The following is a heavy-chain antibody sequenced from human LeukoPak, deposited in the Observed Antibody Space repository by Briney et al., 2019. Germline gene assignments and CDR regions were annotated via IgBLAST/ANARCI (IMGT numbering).Heavy chain of an antibody. CDR2: LYRGGTT. D-gene: IGHD2-15*01. Sequence: PGGSLRLSCAASGFTVSSNYMSWVRRAPGKGLEWVSVLYRGGTTYYADSVQGRFTISGDTSKNTLYLQMNSLRAEDTAVYYCARLKDYYYYGMDVWGQGTTVTVSS. J-gene: IGHJ6*02. CDR1: GFTVSSNY. CDR3: ARLKDYYYYGMDV. V-gene: IGHV3-66*04.